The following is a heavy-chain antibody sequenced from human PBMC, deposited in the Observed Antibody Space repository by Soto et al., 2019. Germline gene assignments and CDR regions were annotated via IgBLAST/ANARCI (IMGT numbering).Heavy chain of an antibody. Sequence: SETLSLTCPVSGGSLSSGDYYWSWLRQPPGKGLEWIGYIYYSGSTYYNPSLKSRVTISVDTSKNQFSLKLSSVTAADTAVYYCARVGGFGATTIDYWGQGTLVTVS. CDR1: GGSLSSGDYY. D-gene: IGHD3-10*01. V-gene: IGHV4-30-4*01. J-gene: IGHJ4*02. CDR2: IYYSGST. CDR3: ARVGGFGATTIDY.